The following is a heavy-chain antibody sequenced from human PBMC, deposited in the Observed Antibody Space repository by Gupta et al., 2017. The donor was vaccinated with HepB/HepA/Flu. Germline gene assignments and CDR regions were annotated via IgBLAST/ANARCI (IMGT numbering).Heavy chain of an antibody. Sequence: QVQLVQSGAEVKKPGASVKVSCKASGYTFTSYYMHWVRQAPGQGLEWMGIINPSGGSTSYEQKFQGRGTMTRDTSTSTVYMELSSLRSEDTAVYYCARDLRTYYYGSGSYPPLGYWGQGTLVTVSS. CDR3: ARDLRTYYYGSGSYPPLGY. J-gene: IGHJ4*02. CDR1: GYTFTSYY. CDR2: INPSGGST. V-gene: IGHV1-46*01. D-gene: IGHD3-10*01.